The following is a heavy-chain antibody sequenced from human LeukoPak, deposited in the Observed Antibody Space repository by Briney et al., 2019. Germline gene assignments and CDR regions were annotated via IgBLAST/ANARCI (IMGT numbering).Heavy chain of an antibody. CDR3: ARVALRWLQFTEFDY. Sequence: GGSLRLSCAASGFTVSSNYMSWVRQAPGKGLEWVSVIYSGGSTYYADSVKGRFTISRDNSKNTLYLQMNSLRAEDTAVYYCARVALRWLQFTEFDYWGQGTLVTVSS. CDR1: GFTVSSNY. CDR2: IYSGGST. V-gene: IGHV3-53*01. J-gene: IGHJ4*02. D-gene: IGHD5-24*01.